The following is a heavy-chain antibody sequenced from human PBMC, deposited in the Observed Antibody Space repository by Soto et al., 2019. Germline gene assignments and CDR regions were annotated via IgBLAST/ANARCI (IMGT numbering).Heavy chain of an antibody. V-gene: IGHV3-30-3*01. J-gene: IGHJ6*02. D-gene: IGHD6-19*01. Sequence: GGSLRLSCAASGFTFSSYAMHWVRQAPGKGLEWVAVISYDGGNKYYADSVKGRFTISRDNSKNTLYLQMNSLRAEDTAVYYCARDLNSSGWYSPIYYYYGMDVWGQGTTVTVSS. CDR3: ARDLNSSGWYSPIYYYYGMDV. CDR1: GFTFSSYA. CDR2: ISYDGGNK.